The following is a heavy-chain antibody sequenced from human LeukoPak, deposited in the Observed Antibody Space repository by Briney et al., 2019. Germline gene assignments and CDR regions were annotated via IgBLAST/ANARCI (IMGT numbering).Heavy chain of an antibody. CDR1: GDSVSSNSAA. CDR2: TYYRSKWYN. V-gene: IGHV6-1*01. CDR3: ARGIRYLYYYYYGMDV. Sequence: SQTLSLTCAIPGDSVSSNSAAWNWIRQSPSRGLEWLGRTYYRSKWYNDYAVSVKSRITINPDTSKNQFSLQLNSVTPEDTAVYYCARGIRYLYYYYYGMDVWGQGTTVTVSS. J-gene: IGHJ6*02. D-gene: IGHD3-9*01.